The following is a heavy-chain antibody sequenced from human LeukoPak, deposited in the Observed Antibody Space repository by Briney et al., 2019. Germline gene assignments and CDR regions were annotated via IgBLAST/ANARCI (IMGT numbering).Heavy chain of an antibody. CDR3: ATSYSFGGVIAPLDY. D-gene: IGHD3-16*02. CDR2: ISSGGSTI. CDR1: GFTFSSYA. J-gene: IGHJ4*02. Sequence: PGASLRLSCAASGFTFSSYAMSWVRQAPGKGLEWVSYISSGGSTIYYADSVMGRFTISRDNAKNSLYLQMNSLRVEDTAVYYCATSYSFGGVIAPLDYWGQGTLVTVSS. V-gene: IGHV3-48*03.